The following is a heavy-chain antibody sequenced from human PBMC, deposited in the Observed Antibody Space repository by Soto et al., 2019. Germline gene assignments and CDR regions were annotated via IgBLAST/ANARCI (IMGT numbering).Heavy chain of an antibody. J-gene: IGHJ5*02. CDR3: ARDPHEFWTSYWFDP. Sequence: ASVKVSCKTSGYTFNTYGINWVRQAPGQGLELMGWISAYDGKTTYAEKFQGRVTLTTDTSTSTAYMELRSLRSDDTAIYYCARDPHEFWTSYWFDPWGRGTPVTVSS. CDR1: GYTFNTYG. CDR2: ISAYDGKT. V-gene: IGHV1-18*01. D-gene: IGHD3-3*01.